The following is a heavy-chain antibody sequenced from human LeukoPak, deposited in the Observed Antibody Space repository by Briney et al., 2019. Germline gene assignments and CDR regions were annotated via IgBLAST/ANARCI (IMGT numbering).Heavy chain of an antibody. CDR2: ISSSGSTI. D-gene: IGHD3-10*02. CDR1: GFTFSSYE. V-gene: IGHV3-48*03. Sequence: GGSLRLSCAASGFTFSSYEMNWVRQAPGKGLEWVSYISSSGSTIYYADSGKGRFTISRDNAKNSLYLQMNSLRAEDTAVYYCAELGITMIGGVWGKGTTVTISS. CDR3: AELGITMIGGV. J-gene: IGHJ6*04.